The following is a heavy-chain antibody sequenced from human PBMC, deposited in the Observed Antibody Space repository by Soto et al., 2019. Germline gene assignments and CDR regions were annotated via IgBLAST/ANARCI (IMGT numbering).Heavy chain of an antibody. V-gene: IGHV4-61*01. D-gene: IGHD1-26*01. CDR1: GGSVSSGSHY. J-gene: IGHJ6*02. CDR3: ARRGAVGGPYYSGMDV. Sequence: SETLSLTCTVSGGSVSSGSHYWSWIRQPPGKGLEWIGYIYYSGVTSYNPSLKSRLTISIDTAKSQFSLKLTSVTAADTAVYFCARRGAVGGPYYSGMDVWGQGTTVTVSS. CDR2: IYYSGVT.